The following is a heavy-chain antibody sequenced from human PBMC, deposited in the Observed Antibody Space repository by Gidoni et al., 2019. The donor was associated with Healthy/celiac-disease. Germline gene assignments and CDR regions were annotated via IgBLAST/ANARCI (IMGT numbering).Heavy chain of an antibody. V-gene: IGHV1-46*01. J-gene: IGHJ6*02. D-gene: IGHD2-21*02. Sequence: QVQLVQSGAEVKKPGASVTVSCTASGYTFTSYYMHWVRQAPGQGLEWMGIINPSGGSTSYAQKFQGRVTMTRDTSTSTVYMELSSLRSEDTAVYYCARDRELVTATLSHYYYYGMDVWGQGTTVTVSS. CDR2: INPSGGST. CDR1: GYTFTSYY. CDR3: ARDRELVTATLSHYYYYGMDV.